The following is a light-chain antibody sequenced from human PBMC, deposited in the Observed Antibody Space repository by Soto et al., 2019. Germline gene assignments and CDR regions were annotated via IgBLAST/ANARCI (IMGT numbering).Light chain of an antibody. V-gene: IGKV3-11*01. CDR1: QSVSSY. CDR2: DAS. CDR3: QHRSNWPLT. J-gene: IGKJ4*01. Sequence: EIVLTQSPATLSLSPGERATLSCRASQSVSSYLAWYQQKPGQAPRLLIYDASNRATGVPARFSGSQSGTDYTLTVSSLEPEVFAVYYCQHRSNWPLTFGGWTKVEIK.